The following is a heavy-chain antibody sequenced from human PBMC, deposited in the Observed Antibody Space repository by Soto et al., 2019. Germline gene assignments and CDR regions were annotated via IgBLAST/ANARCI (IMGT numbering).Heavy chain of an antibody. J-gene: IGHJ4*02. D-gene: IGHD1-26*01. CDR2: FSGGGDSS. CDR3: ARGERQMGRPDY. V-gene: IGHV3-23*01. CDR1: GFTFSISA. Sequence: PXASLRLSCAASGFTFSISAMSGVRQAPGKGLEWVSGFSGGGDSSYYADSVKGRFTISRDNSKNTLYLQMNSLRVEDTAVYFCARGERQMGRPDYWGQGTLVTVSS.